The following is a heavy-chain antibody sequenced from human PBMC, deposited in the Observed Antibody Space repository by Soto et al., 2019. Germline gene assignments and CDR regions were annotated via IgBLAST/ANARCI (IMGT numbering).Heavy chain of an antibody. CDR3: ASDSSGWNYYFDY. CDR2: IYNSGST. J-gene: IGHJ4*02. V-gene: IGHV4-39*01. D-gene: IGHD6-19*01. Sequence: KPSETLSLTCTVSGGSISSSTYYWGWIRQPPGKGLEWIGSIYNSGSTYYNPSPKSRVTISVDTSKNQFSLKLSSVTAADTAVYFCASDSSGWNYYFDYWGQGTLVTVSS. CDR1: GGSISSSTYY.